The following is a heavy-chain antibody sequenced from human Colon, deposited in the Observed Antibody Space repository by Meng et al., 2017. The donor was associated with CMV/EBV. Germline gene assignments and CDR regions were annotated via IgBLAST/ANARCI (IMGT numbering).Heavy chain of an antibody. CDR3: VRARSGGLDY. D-gene: IGHD2-15*01. V-gene: IGHV3-74*01. Sequence: SVQGRFTISRDNAKNTLYLQMNSLRAEDTAVYYCVRARSGGLDYWGQGTLVTVSS. J-gene: IGHJ4*02.